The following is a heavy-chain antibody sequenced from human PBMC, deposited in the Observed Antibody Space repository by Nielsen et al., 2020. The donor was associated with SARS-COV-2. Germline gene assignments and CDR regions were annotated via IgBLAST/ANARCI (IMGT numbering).Heavy chain of an antibody. V-gene: IGHV4-39*02. J-gene: IGHJ6*02. CDR2: IYYSGST. CDR3: ARDGGNGYDILTGYFYYGMDV. CDR1: GGSISSSSYY. Sequence: SETLSLTCTVSGGSISSSSYYWGWIRQPPGKGLEWIGSIYYSGSTYYNPSLKSRVTISVDTSKNQFSLKLSSVTAADTAVYYCARDGGNGYDILTGYFYYGMDVWGQGTTVTVSS. D-gene: IGHD3-9*01.